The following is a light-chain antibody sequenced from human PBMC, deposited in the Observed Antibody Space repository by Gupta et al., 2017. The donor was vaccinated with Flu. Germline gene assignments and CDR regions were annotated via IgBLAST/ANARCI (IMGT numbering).Light chain of an antibody. Sequence: QSALPTPHSASGTPGQRVIIPCSGSGSNLGRNTVRWYQHLPGPAPKLLIYGNDQRPSGVPDRFSGSKSGTSASLAISGLQSEDEADYYCATWDDSLNGPHSVFGTGTKVTVL. CDR1: GSNLGRNT. CDR2: GND. V-gene: IGLV1-44*01. CDR3: ATWDDSLNGPHSV. J-gene: IGLJ1*01.